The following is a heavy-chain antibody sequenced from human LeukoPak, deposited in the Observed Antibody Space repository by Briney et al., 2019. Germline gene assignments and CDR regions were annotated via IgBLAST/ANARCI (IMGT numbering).Heavy chain of an antibody. Sequence: PSETLSLTCTVSGGSISSSSYYWGWIRQPPGKGLEWIGSIYYSGSTYYNPSLKSRVTISVDTSKNQFSLKLSSVTAADTAVYCCARVYYYDSSGYFVVYYFDYWGQGTLVTVSS. CDR3: ARVYYYDSSGYFVVYYFDY. CDR2: IYYSGST. V-gene: IGHV4-39*01. D-gene: IGHD3-22*01. J-gene: IGHJ4*02. CDR1: GGSISSSSYY.